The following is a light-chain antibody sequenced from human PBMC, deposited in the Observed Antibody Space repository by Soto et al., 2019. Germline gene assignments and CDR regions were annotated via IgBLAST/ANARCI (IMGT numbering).Light chain of an antibody. CDR1: QSVSSGY. CDR2: GAS. V-gene: IGKV3-15*01. CDR3: QPYNNWPLT. J-gene: IGKJ4*01. Sequence: EIVLTQSPGTLSLSPGERATLSCRASQSVSSGYLAWYQQKPGQTPRVLIYGASTRAIGIPARFSGSGSGTEFTLTISSLQSEDFAVYYCQPYNNWPLTFGGGTKVDIK.